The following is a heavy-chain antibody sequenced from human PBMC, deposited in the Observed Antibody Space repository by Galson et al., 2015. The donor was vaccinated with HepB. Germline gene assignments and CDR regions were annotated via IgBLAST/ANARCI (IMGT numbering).Heavy chain of an antibody. CDR3: TTGIPPFRGGRGGISIYYYYYGMDV. CDR2: IKSKTDGGTT. V-gene: IGHV3-15*01. CDR1: GFTFSNAW. J-gene: IGHJ6*02. D-gene: IGHD2-21*01. Sequence: SLRLSCAASGFTFSNAWMSWVRQAPGKGLEWVGRIKSKTDGGTTDYAAPVKGRFTISRDDSKNTLYLQMNSLKTEDTAVYYCTTGIPPFRGGRGGISIYYYYYGMDVWGQGTTVTVSS.